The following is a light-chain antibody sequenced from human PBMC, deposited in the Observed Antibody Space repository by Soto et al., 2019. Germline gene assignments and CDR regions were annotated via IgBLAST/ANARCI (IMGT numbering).Light chain of an antibody. J-gene: IGKJ1*01. CDR3: QQYNSYPWT. CDR2: KAS. V-gene: IGKV1-5*03. CDR1: LSISSW. Sequence: DIQMTQSPSTLSASVGDRVTITGRASLSISSWLAWYQQKPGKAPKILIYKASSLESGVPSRFRGSGSGTEFTLTISSLQPDDFETYYCQQYNSYPWTFGQGTKVDIK.